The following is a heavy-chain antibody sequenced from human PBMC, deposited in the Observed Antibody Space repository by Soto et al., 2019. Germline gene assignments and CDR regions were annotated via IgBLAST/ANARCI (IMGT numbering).Heavy chain of an antibody. Sequence: SVKVSCKASGGTFSSYAISWVRQAPGQGLEWMGGIIPIFGTANYAQKFQGRVTITADESTSTAYMELSSLRSEDTAVYYCARRAREGTYNWFDPWGQGTLVTVSS. CDR1: GGTFSSYA. CDR2: IIPIFGTA. V-gene: IGHV1-69*13. CDR3: ARRAREGTYNWFDP. J-gene: IGHJ5*02.